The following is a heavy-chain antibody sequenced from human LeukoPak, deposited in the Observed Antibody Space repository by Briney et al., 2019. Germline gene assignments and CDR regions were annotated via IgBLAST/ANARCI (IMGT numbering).Heavy chain of an antibody. CDR3: ARVPPYYYDSSGVDY. V-gene: IGHV1-18*01. CDR2: ISAYNGNT. D-gene: IGHD3-22*01. J-gene: IGHJ4*02. Sequence: ASVKVSCKASGYTFTSYGISWVRQALGQGLGWMGWISAYNGNTNYAQKLQGRVTMTTDTSTSTAYMELRSLRSDDTAVYCCARVPPYYYDSSGVDYWGQGTLVTVSS. CDR1: GYTFTSYG.